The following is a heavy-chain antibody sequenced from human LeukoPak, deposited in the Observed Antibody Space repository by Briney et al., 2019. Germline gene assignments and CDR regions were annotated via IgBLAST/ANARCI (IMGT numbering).Heavy chain of an antibody. D-gene: IGHD3-3*01. CDR3: ASTVLYDFWSGYYLY. J-gene: IGHJ4*02. V-gene: IGHV4-38-2*02. CDR2: IYHSGNT. CDR1: GYSITSGYY. Sequence: SETLSLTCTVSGYSITSGYYWGWIRQPPGKGLEWIGSIYHSGNTYYNPSLKSRVTISVDTSKNQFSLKLTSVTAADTAVYYCASTVLYDFWSGYYLYWGQGTLVTVSS.